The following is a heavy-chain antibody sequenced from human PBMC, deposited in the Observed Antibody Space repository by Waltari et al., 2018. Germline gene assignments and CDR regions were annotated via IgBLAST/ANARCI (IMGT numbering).Heavy chain of an antibody. V-gene: IGHV1-69*14. CDR2: TIPIFGTA. CDR3: ASGPREGSGWEIDY. D-gene: IGHD6-19*01. J-gene: IGHJ4*02. CDR1: GGTFSSYA. Sequence: QVQMVQSGAEVKKPGSSVKVSCKASGGTFSSYAISWVRQAPGQGLEWMGGTIPIFGTANYAQKFQGRVTITADKSTSTAYMELSSLRSEDTAVYYGASGPREGSGWEIDYWGQGTLVIVSS.